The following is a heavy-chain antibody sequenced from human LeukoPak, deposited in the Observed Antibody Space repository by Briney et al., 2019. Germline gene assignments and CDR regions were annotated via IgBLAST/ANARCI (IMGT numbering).Heavy chain of an antibody. CDR2: IWYDGSNK. CDR3: ATYGDSRRRDWYFDL. CDR1: GFIFSSYG. Sequence: GRSLRLSCAASGFIFSSYGMHWVRQAPGKGLEWVAVIWYDGSNKFYADSVKGRFTISRDNSKNTLYLQMNSLRAKDTAVYYCATYGDSRRRDWYFDLWGRGTLVTVSS. V-gene: IGHV3-33*01. J-gene: IGHJ2*01. D-gene: IGHD4-17*01.